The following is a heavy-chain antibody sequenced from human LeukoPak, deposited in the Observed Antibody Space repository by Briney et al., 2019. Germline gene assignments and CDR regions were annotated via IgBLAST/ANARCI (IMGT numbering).Heavy chain of an antibody. CDR3: ARVRQQLGHYFDY. D-gene: IGHD6-13*01. CDR2: IYHSGST. CDR1: GYSISSGYY. V-gene: IGHV4-38-2*01. Sequence: PSETLSLTCAVSGYSISSGYYWGWIRQPPGKGLEWIGSIYHSGSTYYNPSLKSRVTISVDTSKNQFSLKLSSVTAADTAVYYCARVRQQLGHYFDYWGQGTLGTVSS. J-gene: IGHJ4*02.